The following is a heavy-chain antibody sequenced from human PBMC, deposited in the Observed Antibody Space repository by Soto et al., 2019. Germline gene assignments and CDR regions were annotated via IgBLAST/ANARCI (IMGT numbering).Heavy chain of an antibody. D-gene: IGHD3-3*01. V-gene: IGHV3-30*03. CDR3: ARDLTVFGVLNGDSPMDV. CDR2: ISYDGGNA. Sequence: GGSLRLSCAGSGFSFSNHVMHWVRQAPGKGLEWVAVISYDGGNAYYAESVKGRFTVPRDNSKNTMYIEMSSVRGDDTAVYYCARDLTVFGVLNGDSPMDVWGQGTTVTVSS. J-gene: IGHJ6*02. CDR1: GFSFSNHV.